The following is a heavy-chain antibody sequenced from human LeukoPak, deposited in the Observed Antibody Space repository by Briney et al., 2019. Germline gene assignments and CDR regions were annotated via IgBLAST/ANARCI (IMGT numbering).Heavy chain of an antibody. CDR1: GFTVSSNY. Sequence: PGGSLKLSCAASGFTVSSNYMSWVRQAPGKGLEWVSVIYSGGSTYYADSVKGRFTISRDNAKNSLYLQMNSLRAEDTAVYYCAREGFYYYYMDVWGKGTTVTVSS. J-gene: IGHJ6*03. CDR3: AREGFYYYYMDV. V-gene: IGHV3-66*01. CDR2: IYSGGST.